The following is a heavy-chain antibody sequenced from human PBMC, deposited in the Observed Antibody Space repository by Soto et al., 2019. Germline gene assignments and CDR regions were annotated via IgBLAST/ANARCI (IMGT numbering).Heavy chain of an antibody. CDR2: IKSKGGGGTA. Sequence: EVQLVESGGGLVTPGGSLTLSCAASGFSFSPAWMNWVRQAPGKGLEWVGLIKSKGGGGTADYAAPVKGRFIISRDDSKSTIYLQRNSLKPEDKALYYCIWQQDFYYGRAVWGQGTTVTVSS. D-gene: IGHD6-13*01. J-gene: IGHJ6*02. CDR3: IWQQDFYYGRAV. V-gene: IGHV3-15*07. CDR1: GFSFSPAW.